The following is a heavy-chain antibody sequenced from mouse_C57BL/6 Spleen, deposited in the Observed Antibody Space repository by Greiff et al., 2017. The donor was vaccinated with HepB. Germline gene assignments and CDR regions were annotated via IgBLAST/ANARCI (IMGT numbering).Heavy chain of an antibody. CDR2: IHPNSGST. CDR1: GYTFTSYW. CDR3: ARAYGSSYPYFDY. J-gene: IGHJ2*01. Sequence: QVQLQQSGAELVKPGASVKLSCKASGYTFTSYWMHWVKQRPGQGLEWIGMIHPNSGSTNYNEKFKSKATLTVDKSSSTAYMQLSSLTLGDSAVYYCARAYGSSYPYFDYWGQGTTLTVSS. D-gene: IGHD1-1*01. V-gene: IGHV1-64*01.